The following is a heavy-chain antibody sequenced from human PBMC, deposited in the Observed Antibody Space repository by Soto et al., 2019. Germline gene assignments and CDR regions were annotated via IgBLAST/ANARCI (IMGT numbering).Heavy chain of an antibody. D-gene: IGHD1-26*01. Sequence: GGSLRLSCAASGFTFSSYWMHWVRQAPGKGLVWVSRINSDGSSTSYADSVKGRFTISRDNAKNTLYLQMNSLRAEDTAVYYCARQYSGSFPLFGMDVWGQGTTVTVSS. CDR2: INSDGSST. J-gene: IGHJ6*02. CDR1: GFTFSSYW. CDR3: ARQYSGSFPLFGMDV. V-gene: IGHV3-74*01.